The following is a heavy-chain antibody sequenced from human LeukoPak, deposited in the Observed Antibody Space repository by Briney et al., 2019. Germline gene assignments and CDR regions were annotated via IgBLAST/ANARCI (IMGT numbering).Heavy chain of an antibody. CDR1: GYTFTSYG. CDR2: ISAYNGNT. V-gene: IGHV1-18*01. D-gene: IGHD5-18*01. Sequence: GATVKVSCKASGYTFTSYGISWGRQAPGQGLEWMGWISAYNGNTTYAQKLQGRVTMTTDTSTSTAYMELRSLRSDDTAVYYCATAPMDTAMVHNDFDYWGQGTLVTVSS. CDR3: ATAPMDTAMVHNDFDY. J-gene: IGHJ4*02.